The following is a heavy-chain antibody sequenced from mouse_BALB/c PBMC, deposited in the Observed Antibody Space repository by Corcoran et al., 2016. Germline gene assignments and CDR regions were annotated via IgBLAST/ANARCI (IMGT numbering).Heavy chain of an antibody. D-gene: IGHD2-4*01. J-gene: IGHJ3*01. CDR3: ARSGDYDGRPFAY. Sequence: EVQLQQSGAELVKPGASVKLSCTASGFNIKDTYMHWVKQRPEQGLEWIGRIDPANGNTKYDPKFQGKATITADTSSNTAYLQLSSLTSEDTAVYYCARSGDYDGRPFAYWGQGTLVTVSA. V-gene: IGHV14-3*02. CDR1: GFNIKDTY. CDR2: IDPANGNT.